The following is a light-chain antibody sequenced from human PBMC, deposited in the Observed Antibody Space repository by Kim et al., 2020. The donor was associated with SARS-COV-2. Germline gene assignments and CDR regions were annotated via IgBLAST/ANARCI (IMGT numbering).Light chain of an antibody. V-gene: IGKV3-11*01. Sequence: LSPGERATLSCRASQSISSFLSWYQQKPGQAPRLLIYDTSHRATGIPARFSGGGSGTDFTLTITSLEPEDFAVYYCQQRGNWPLTFGQGTRLEIK. CDR2: DTS. CDR1: QSISSF. CDR3: QQRGNWPLT. J-gene: IGKJ5*01.